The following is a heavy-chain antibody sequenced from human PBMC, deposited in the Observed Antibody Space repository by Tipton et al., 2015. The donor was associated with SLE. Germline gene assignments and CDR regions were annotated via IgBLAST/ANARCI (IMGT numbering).Heavy chain of an antibody. D-gene: IGHD1-26*01. V-gene: IGHV5-51*03. CDR1: GYSFTSYW. J-gene: IGHJ3*02. CDR2: IYPGDSDT. Sequence: VQLVQSGAEVKKPGESLKISCKGSGYSFTSYWIGWVRQMPGKGLEWMGIIYPGDSDTRYSPSFQGQVTISADKSISTAYLQWSSLKASDTAMYYCARRPAYSGSSDAFDIWGHGTMVTVSS. CDR3: ARRPAYSGSSDAFDI.